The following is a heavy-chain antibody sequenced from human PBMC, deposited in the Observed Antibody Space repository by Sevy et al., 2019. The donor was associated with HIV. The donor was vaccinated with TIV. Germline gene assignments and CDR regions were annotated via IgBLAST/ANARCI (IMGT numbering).Heavy chain of an antibody. V-gene: IGHV3-23*01. Sequence: GGSLRLSCAASGFTFRSYAMSWVRQAPGKGLEWVSAISGSGGSTYYADSVKGRFTISRDNSKNTLYLQMNSLKAEDTAVYYCANEALELELRNYYYGMDVWGQGTTVTVSS. CDR1: GFTFRSYA. CDR2: ISGSGGST. CDR3: ANEALELELRNYYYGMDV. J-gene: IGHJ6*02. D-gene: IGHD1-7*01.